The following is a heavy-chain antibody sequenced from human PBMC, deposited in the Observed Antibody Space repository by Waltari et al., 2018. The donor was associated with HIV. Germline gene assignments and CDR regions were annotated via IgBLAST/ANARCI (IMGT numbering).Heavy chain of an antibody. V-gene: IGHV3-74*01. CDR2: ISSDGSTT. Sequence: EVQLVESGGGLVQPGGSLRLSCAASGFTFRSYWMHWVRQAPGKGLLWVSCISSDGSTTNYADSVKGRLTISRDNAKNTLYLQMNSLRADDTAVYYCARENTMTYYDALDIWGQGTMVTVS. J-gene: IGHJ3*02. CDR3: ARENTMTYYDALDI. CDR1: GFTFRSYW. D-gene: IGHD4-17*01.